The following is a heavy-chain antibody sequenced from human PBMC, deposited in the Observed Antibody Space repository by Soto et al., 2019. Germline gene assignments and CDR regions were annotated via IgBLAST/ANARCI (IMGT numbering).Heavy chain of an antibody. CDR2: INHSGST. V-gene: IGHV4-34*01. Sequence: SETLSLTCAAYGESFSGYYWSWIRQPPGKGLEWIGEINHSGSTNYNPSLKSRVTISVDTSKNQFSLKLSSVTAADTAVYYCARGWPVYYYYGMDVWGQGTTVTVS. CDR1: GESFSGYY. J-gene: IGHJ6*02. CDR3: ARGWPVYYYYGMDV.